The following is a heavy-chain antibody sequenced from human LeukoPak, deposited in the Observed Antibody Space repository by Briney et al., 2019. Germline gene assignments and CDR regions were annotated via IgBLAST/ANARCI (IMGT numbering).Heavy chain of an antibody. Sequence: GGSLRLSCAASGFNINGNYLTWVRQVPGKGLEWVSVTYGNGRTSYADSVKDRFTVSRDTSTNTLNLQMNSLRVEDTAVYYCARWGGGFDYWGQGTLVTVSS. CDR3: ARWGGGFDY. CDR1: GFNINGNY. D-gene: IGHD3-16*01. CDR2: TYGNGRT. V-gene: IGHV3-66*01. J-gene: IGHJ4*02.